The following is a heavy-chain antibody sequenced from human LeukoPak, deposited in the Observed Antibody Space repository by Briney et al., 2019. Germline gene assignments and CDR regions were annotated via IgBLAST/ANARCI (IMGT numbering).Heavy chain of an antibody. CDR3: ATVGSCSGVDFYYFDY. CDR2: IWYDGSNK. CDR1: GFTFSNYG. D-gene: IGHD2-15*01. J-gene: IGHJ4*02. V-gene: IGHV3-33*01. Sequence: PGRSLRLSCAASGFTFSNYGMYWVRQAPGKGLEWVAVIWYDGSNKYYADSVKGRFTISRDNSKNTLYLQMNSLRAEDTAVYYCATVGSCSGVDFYYFDYWGQEPRVTVPP.